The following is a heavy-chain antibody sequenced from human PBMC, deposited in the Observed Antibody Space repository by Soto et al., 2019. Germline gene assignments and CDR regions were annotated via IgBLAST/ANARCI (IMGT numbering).Heavy chain of an antibody. J-gene: IGHJ4*02. CDR1: GFTFSSYS. CDR3: ARHSYYDSSGYYYFDY. CDR2: ISSSSSTI. V-gene: IGHV3-48*02. D-gene: IGHD3-22*01. Sequence: PGGSLRLSCAASGFTFSSYSMNWVRQAPGKGLERVSYISSSSSTIYYADSVKGRFTISRDNAKNSLYLQMNSLRDEDTAVYYCARHSYYDSSGYYYFDYWGQGTLVTVYS.